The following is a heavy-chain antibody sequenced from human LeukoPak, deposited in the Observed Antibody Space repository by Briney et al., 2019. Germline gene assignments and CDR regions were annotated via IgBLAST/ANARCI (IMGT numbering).Heavy chain of an antibody. CDR2: INPNSGGT. V-gene: IGHV1-2*02. D-gene: IGHD2-15*01. Sequence: ASVKVSCKASGYTFTGYYMHWVRQAPGQGLEWMGWINPNSGGTNYAQKFQGRVTMTRNTPISTAYMELSSLRSEDTAVYYCARIGPSFFGMDVWGQGTTVTVSS. CDR3: ARIGPSFFGMDV. CDR1: GYTFTGYY. J-gene: IGHJ6*02.